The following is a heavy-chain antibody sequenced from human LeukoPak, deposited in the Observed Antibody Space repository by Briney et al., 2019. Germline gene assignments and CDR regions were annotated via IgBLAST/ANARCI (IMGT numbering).Heavy chain of an antibody. CDR3: AGQRSLGAFDI. CDR2: IYYSGST. CDR1: GGSISSYY. V-gene: IGHV4-59*01. Sequence: PSETLSLTCTVSGGSISSYYWSWIRQPPGKGLEWIGYIYYSGSTNYNPSLKSRVTISVDTSKNQFSLKLSSVTAADTAVYYCAGQRSLGAFDIWGQGTMVTVSS. J-gene: IGHJ3*02. D-gene: IGHD3-10*01.